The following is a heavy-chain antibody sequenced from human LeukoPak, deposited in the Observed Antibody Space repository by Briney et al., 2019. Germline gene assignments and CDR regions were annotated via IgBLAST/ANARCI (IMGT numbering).Heavy chain of an antibody. J-gene: IGHJ4*02. D-gene: IGHD2-2*01. V-gene: IGHV4-4*02. CDR3: LRTYCSSTSCHYFDY. Sequence: KTSETLSLTCAVSGASISSSNWWSWARQPPGKGLEWIGEICHAGTTNYNPSLKSRITISVDNSRSQFSLKLTSVTAADTAVYFCLRTYCSSTSCHYFDYWGQGTLVTVSS. CDR1: GASISSSNW. CDR2: ICHAGTT.